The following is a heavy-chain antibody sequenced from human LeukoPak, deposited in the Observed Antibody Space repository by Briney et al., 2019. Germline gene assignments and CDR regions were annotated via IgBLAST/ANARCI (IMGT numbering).Heavy chain of an antibody. V-gene: IGHV3-48*03. Sequence: GGSLRLSCAASGFRFNTYEMNWVRQAPGKGLEWIAYISVGGSDEDYADSVKGRFTISRDNAKNSLFLQMNSLRVEGTAVYYCARDVGFNNGWPAWGQGTLVTVSS. J-gene: IGHJ5*02. CDR2: ISVGGSDE. CDR1: GFRFNTYE. CDR3: ARDVGFNNGWPA. D-gene: IGHD6-19*01.